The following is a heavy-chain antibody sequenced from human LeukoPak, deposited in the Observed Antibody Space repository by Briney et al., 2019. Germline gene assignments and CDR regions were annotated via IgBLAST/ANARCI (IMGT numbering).Heavy chain of an antibody. CDR3: ARAYSSSWYWNWFDP. V-gene: IGHV4-38-2*02. J-gene: IGHJ5*02. D-gene: IGHD6-13*01. CDR2: IYNSGST. Sequence: PLETLSLTCTVSGYSISSGYYWGWIRQAPGKGLEWIGSIYNSGSTYYNPSLKSRVTISVDMSKNQFPLKMSSVTAADTAVYYCARAYSSSWYWNWFDPWGQGTLVTVSS. CDR1: GYSISSGYY.